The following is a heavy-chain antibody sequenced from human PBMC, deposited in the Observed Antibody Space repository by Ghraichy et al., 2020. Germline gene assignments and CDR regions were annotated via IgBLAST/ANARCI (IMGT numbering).Heavy chain of an antibody. CDR1: GGSISSGDYY. V-gene: IGHV4-30-4*01. CDR3: ARAARSSWYYFDY. Sequence: SETLSLTCTVSGGSISSGDYYWSWIRQPPGKGLEWIGYIYYSGSTYYNPSLKSRVTISVDTSKNQFSLKLSSVTAADTAVYYCARAARSSWYYFDYWGQGTLVTVSS. J-gene: IGHJ4*02. CDR2: IYYSGST. D-gene: IGHD6-13*01.